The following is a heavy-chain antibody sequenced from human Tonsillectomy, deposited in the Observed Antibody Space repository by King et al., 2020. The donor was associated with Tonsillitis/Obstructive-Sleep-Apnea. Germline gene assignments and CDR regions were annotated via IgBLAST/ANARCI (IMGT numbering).Heavy chain of an antibody. D-gene: IGHD3-3*01. CDR1: GGSISSSSYY. CDR3: ARQHDFWSGYYPTLFDY. J-gene: IGHJ4*02. Sequence: QLQESGPGLVKPSETLSLTCNVSGGSISSSSYYWGWIRQPPGKGLEWIGSIYYSGSTYYNPSLKSRVTISVDTSKNTFSLKLSSVTAADTAVYYCARQHDFWSGYYPTLFDYWGQGTLVTVSS. CDR2: IYYSGST. V-gene: IGHV4-39*01.